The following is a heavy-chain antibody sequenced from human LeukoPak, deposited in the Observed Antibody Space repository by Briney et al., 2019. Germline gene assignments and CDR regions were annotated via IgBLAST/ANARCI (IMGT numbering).Heavy chain of an antibody. J-gene: IGHJ5*02. V-gene: IGHV3-23*01. D-gene: IGHD1-26*01. CDR2: ISGSGGST. Sequence: GGSLRLSCAASGFTFSSYAMSWVRQAPGKGLEWVSAISGSGGSTYYADSVKGRFTISRDNSKSTLYLQMNSLRAEDTAVYYCAKDRGSGSYYNWFDPWGQGTLVTVSS. CDR3: AKDRGSGSYYNWFDP. CDR1: GFTFSSYA.